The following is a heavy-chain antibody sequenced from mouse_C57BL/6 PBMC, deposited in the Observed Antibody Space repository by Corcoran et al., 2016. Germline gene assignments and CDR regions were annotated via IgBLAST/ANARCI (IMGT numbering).Heavy chain of an antibody. J-gene: IGHJ4*01. CDR3: ARWLLYYYPMDY. CDR2: IAPEDGET. Sequence: EAQLQQSRSELVKRGASVKLCCTAAGFNITDYSMHWVKQRTEQGLEWIGRIAPEDGETKYAPTFQGKAPITADTSSNTAYLQLSSLTSEDTAVYYCARWLLYYYPMDYWGQGTSVTVSS. V-gene: IGHV14-2*01. CDR1: GFNITDYS. D-gene: IGHD2-3*01.